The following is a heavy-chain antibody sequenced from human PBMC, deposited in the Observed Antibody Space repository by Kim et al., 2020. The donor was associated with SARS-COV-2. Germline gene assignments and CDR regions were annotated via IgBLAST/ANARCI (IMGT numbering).Heavy chain of an antibody. CDR2: ISWDGGST. Sequence: GGSLRLSCAASGFSFDDYAMYWVRQAPGKGLEWVSLISWDGGSTYYADSVKGRFTISRDNSKNSLFLQMNSLRAEDTALYYCAKGSTYDSSGYYDYGMDVWGQGTTVTVSS. V-gene: IGHV3-43D*03. CDR3: AKGSTYDSSGYYDYGMDV. J-gene: IGHJ6*02. CDR1: GFSFDDYA. D-gene: IGHD3-22*01.